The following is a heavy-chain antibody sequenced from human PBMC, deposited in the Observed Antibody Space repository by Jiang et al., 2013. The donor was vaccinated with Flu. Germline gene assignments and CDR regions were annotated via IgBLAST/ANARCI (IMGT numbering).Heavy chain of an antibody. Sequence: GSGLVKPSETLSLTCTVSGGSISSYYWSWIRQPPGKGLEWIGYIYYSGSTNYNPSLKSRVTISVDTSKNQFSLKLSSVTAADTAVYYCARGQSDMVRGVYNWFDPWGQGTLVTVSS. CDR3: ARGQSDMVRGVYNWFDP. CDR1: GGSISSYY. V-gene: IGHV4-59*01. D-gene: IGHD3-10*01. J-gene: IGHJ5*02. CDR2: IYYSGST.